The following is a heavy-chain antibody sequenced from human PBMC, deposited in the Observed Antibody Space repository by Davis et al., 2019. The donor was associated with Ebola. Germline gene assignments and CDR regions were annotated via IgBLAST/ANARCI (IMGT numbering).Heavy chain of an antibody. Sequence: ASVKVSCKASGYTLTGYYMHWVRQAPGQGLEWMGWINPNSGGTNYAQKFQVRVTMTRDTSISPAYMELSRLTSDDTAVYYCARDHQWLAKTLVAKAPKSGMDVWGQGTTVTVSS. J-gene: IGHJ6*02. V-gene: IGHV1-2*02. CDR1: GYTLTGYY. D-gene: IGHD6-19*01. CDR2: INPNSGGT. CDR3: ARDHQWLAKTLVAKAPKSGMDV.